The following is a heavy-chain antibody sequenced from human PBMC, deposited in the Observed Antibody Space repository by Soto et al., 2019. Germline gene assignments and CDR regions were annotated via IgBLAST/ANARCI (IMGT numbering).Heavy chain of an antibody. V-gene: IGHV1-69*02. CDR3: ASSSGDSSGYFY. CDR1: GGTFSSYT. J-gene: IGHJ4*02. Sequence: QVQLVQSGAEVKKPGSSVKVSCKASGGTFSSYTISWVRQAPGQGLEWMGRIIPILGIANYAQKFQGRVTITADKSTSTAYMELSSPRSEDTAVYYCASSSGDSSGYFYWGQGTLVTVSS. CDR2: IIPILGIA. D-gene: IGHD3-22*01.